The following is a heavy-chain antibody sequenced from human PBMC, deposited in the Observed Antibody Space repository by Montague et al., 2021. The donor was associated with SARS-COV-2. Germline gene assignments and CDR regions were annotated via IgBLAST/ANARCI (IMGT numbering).Heavy chain of an antibody. D-gene: IGHD5-18*01. Sequence: TLSLTCTLSSGSISSGGSISSGGYYWSWIRQHPGKGLEWIGYIYYSGSTSYNPSLKSRVTISVDTSKNQFSLKLSSVTAADTAVYYCARDLGHRYVAGWFDPWGQGTLVTVSS. V-gene: IGHV4-31*03. CDR1: SGSISSGGSISSGGYY. CDR3: ARDLGHRYVAGWFDP. J-gene: IGHJ5*02. CDR2: IYYSGST.